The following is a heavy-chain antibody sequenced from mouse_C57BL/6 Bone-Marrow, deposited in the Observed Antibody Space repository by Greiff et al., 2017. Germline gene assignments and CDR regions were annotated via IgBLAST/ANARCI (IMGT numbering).Heavy chain of an antibody. CDR3: ARACYLWFAY. D-gene: IGHD2-12*01. J-gene: IGHJ3*01. V-gene: IGHV3-1*01. Sequence: EVQLVESGPGMVKPSQSLSFTCTVTGYSITSGYDWHWIRHFPGNKLEWMGYISYSGSTNYNPSLKSRISITHDTSKNHFFLKLNSVTTEDTATYYCARACYLWFAYWSRGTLVTVSA. CDR2: ISYSGST. CDR1: GYSITSGYD.